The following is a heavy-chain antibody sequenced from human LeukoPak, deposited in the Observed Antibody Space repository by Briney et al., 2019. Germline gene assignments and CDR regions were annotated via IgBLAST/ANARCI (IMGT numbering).Heavy chain of an antibody. CDR3: ARDYGGNSRWYAFDI. D-gene: IGHD4-23*01. J-gene: IGHJ3*02. V-gene: IGHV4-59*12. Sequence: SETLSLTCTVSGGSISSYYWSWIRQPPGKGLEWIGYIYYSGSINYNPSLKSRVTMSVDTSKNQFSLKLSSVTAADTAVYYCARDYGGNSRWYAFDIWGQGTMVTVSS. CDR1: GGSISSYY. CDR2: IYYSGSI.